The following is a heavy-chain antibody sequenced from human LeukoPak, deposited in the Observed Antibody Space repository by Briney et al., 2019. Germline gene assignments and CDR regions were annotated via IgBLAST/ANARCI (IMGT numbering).Heavy chain of an antibody. J-gene: IGHJ4*02. CDR1: GFIFSNYA. V-gene: IGHV3-23*01. CDR2: ISDSGGST. Sequence: GGSLRLSCAASGFIFSNYAMSWVRQAPGKGLEWVSTISDSGGSTYYADSVKGRFTISRDNSKNTVYLQMNSLRAEDTAVYHCAKERGYSYGTFDYWGQGTLVTVSS. CDR3: AKERGYSYGTFDY. D-gene: IGHD5-18*01.